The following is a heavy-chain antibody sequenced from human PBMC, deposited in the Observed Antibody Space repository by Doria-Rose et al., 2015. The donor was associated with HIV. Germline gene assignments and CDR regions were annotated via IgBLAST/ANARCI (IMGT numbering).Heavy chain of an antibody. CDR3: ARIKSSRWYHKYYFDF. J-gene: IGHJ4*02. D-gene: IGHD6-13*01. Sequence: QVTLKESGPVLVKPTETLTPTCTVSGVSLSSPGMVVSWIRHPPGKARECLANIFSYDERSSKTSLKSRLTISRGTSNSQVVLTMTDMDPVDTATYYCARIKSSRWYHKYYFDFWGQGTLVIVSA. V-gene: IGHV2-26*01. CDR1: GVSLSSPGMV. CDR2: IFSYDER.